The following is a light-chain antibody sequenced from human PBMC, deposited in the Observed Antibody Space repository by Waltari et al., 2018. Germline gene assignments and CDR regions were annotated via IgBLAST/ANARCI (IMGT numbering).Light chain of an antibody. CDR2: KVS. J-gene: IGKJ1*01. CDR1: QSLVHSDGNTY. CDR3: MQGTHWPPT. V-gene: IGKV2-30*02. Sequence: DVVMTQSPLSLPVTPGQPASISCRSSQSLVHSDGNTYLNWFRQRPGQSPRRLIYKVSDRDSGVPDRFSGSGSGTDFTLKISRVEAEDVAIYYCMQGTHWPPTFGQGTKVEI.